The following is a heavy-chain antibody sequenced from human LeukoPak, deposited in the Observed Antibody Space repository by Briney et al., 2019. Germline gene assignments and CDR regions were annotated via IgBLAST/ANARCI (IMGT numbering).Heavy chain of an antibody. CDR3: ARRHDRRLRYFDWLYTYYFDY. D-gene: IGHD3-9*01. V-gene: IGHV4-34*01. J-gene: IGHJ4*02. CDR1: GGSFSGYY. Sequence: SETLSLTCAVYGGSFSGYYWSWIRQPPGKGLEWIGEINHSGSTNYNPSLKSRVTISVDTSKNQFSLKLSSVTAADTAVYYCARRHDRRLRYFDWLYTYYFDYWGQGTLVTVSS. CDR2: INHSGST.